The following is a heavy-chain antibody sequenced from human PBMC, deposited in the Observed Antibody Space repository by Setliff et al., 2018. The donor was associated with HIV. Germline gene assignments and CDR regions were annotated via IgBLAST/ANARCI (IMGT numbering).Heavy chain of an antibody. D-gene: IGHD5-12*01. Sequence: ASVMVSCKASGYTFIGYHIHWVRQAPRQGLEWMGRINPNSGATNYAQKFQGRVTMTRDTSSRTAYMELSRLRSDDTAVYFCARESRDIVATSPLDYWGQGTLVTVSS. CDR2: INPNSGAT. V-gene: IGHV1-2*06. J-gene: IGHJ4*02. CDR3: ARESRDIVATSPLDY. CDR1: GYTFIGYH.